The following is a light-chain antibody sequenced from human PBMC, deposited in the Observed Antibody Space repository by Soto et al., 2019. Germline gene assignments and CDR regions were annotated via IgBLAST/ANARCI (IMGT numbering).Light chain of an antibody. J-gene: IGLJ3*02. CDR3: SSYTTTSTLV. V-gene: IGLV2-8*01. Sequence: QSVLTQPPSASGSPGQSVTISCTGTSGDVGGYYYVSWYQHHPGKVPKLIIYEVTKRPSGVPDRFSGSKSGNTASLTVSGLQAEDEADYYCSSYTTTSTLVFGGGTKLTVL. CDR2: EVT. CDR1: SGDVGGYYY.